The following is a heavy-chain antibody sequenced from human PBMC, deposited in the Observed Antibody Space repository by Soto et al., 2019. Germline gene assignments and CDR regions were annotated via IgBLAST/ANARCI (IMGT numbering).Heavy chain of an antibody. CDR1: GGSVSSGSYY. Sequence: QVQLQESGPGLVKPSETLSLTCTVSGGSVSSGSYYWSWIRQPPGKGLEWIGYIYYSGSTNYNPSLKSGVTISVDTSKTQFALKLSSVTAAETAVYYCARGGEELSPQNWFDPWGQGTLVTVSS. CDR3: ARGGEELSPQNWFDP. V-gene: IGHV4-61*01. D-gene: IGHD1-26*01. CDR2: IYYSGST. J-gene: IGHJ5*02.